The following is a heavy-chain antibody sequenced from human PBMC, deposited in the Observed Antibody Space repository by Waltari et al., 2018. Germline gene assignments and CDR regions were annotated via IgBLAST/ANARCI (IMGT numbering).Heavy chain of an antibody. D-gene: IGHD3-3*01. V-gene: IGHV4-38-2*01. CDR3: ARGKHDFWSGPAFDI. CDR2: IYHSGST. J-gene: IGHJ3*02. Sequence: QVQLQESGPGLVKPSETLSLTCAVPGYSFSSGYYWGWIRQPPGKGLEWIGSIYHSGSTYYNPSLKSRVTISVDTSKNQFSLKLSSVTAADTAVYYCARGKHDFWSGPAFDIWGQGTMVTVSS. CDR1: GYSFSSGYY.